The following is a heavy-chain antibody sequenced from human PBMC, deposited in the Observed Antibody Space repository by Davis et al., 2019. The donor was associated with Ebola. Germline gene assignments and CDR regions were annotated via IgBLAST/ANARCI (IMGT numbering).Heavy chain of an antibody. CDR2: LYYTGGT. J-gene: IGHJ4*02. CDR1: GGSISHYY. Sequence: PSETLSPPCTVSGGSISHYYWTWIRPSPGKPMEWLGWLYYTGGTNYNPPFRSRVAISADMSRNQISLQLTSVTVADTGTYYCARGRSAKWDLPYPDSWGRGTLVVVSS. V-gene: IGHV4-59*08. CDR3: ARGRSAKWDLPYPDS. D-gene: IGHD1-26*01.